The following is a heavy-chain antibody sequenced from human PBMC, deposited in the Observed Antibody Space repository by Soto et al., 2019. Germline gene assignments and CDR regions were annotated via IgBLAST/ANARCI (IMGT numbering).Heavy chain of an antibody. CDR3: SKDRGSTWLYYFDF. D-gene: IGHD6-13*01. V-gene: IGHV3-30*18. CDR2: ISYDGSNK. J-gene: IGHJ4*02. Sequence: GGSVRLSCAASGFMFNTYGMHWVRQAPGKGLEWVGVISYDGSNKYYADSVKGRFTISRDNSKNTLYLQMNSLRAEDTALYYCSKDRGSTWLYYFDFWGQGTLVTVSS. CDR1: GFMFNTYG.